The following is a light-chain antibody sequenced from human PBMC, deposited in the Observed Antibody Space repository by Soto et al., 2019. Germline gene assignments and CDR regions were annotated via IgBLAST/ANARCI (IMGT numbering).Light chain of an antibody. CDR3: MQDLQTPLT. CDR2: LGS. J-gene: IGKJ4*01. CDR1: QSLLDSNGYNY. V-gene: IGKV2-28*01. Sequence: DIVMTQSPLSLPVTPGEPASISCRSSQSLLDSNGYNYLDWYLQKPGQSPQLLIYLGSNRASGVPDRFSGSGSGADFTLEISRVEAEDVGIYYCMQDLQTPLTFGGGTKVEIK.